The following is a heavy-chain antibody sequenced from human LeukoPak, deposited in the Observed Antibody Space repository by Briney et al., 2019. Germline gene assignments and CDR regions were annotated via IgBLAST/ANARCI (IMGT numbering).Heavy chain of an antibody. D-gene: IGHD4-17*01. J-gene: IGHJ3*02. CDR1: GFTFSSYA. CDR2: ISWNSGSI. Sequence: GRSLRLSCAASGFTFSSYAMHWVRHAPGKGLEWVSGISWNSGSIGYADSVKGRFTISRDNAKNSLYLQMNSLRAEDTALYYCAKDPIHDYGDYIAAFDIWGQGTMVTVSS. V-gene: IGHV3-9*01. CDR3: AKDPIHDYGDYIAAFDI.